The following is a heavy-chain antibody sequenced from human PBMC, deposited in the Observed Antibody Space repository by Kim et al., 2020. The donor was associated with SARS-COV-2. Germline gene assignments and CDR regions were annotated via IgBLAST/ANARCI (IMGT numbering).Heavy chain of an antibody. CDR3: TTNIAVAGGPDY. D-gene: IGHD6-19*01. Sequence: GGSLRLSCAASGFTFSNAWMSWVRQAPGKGLEWVGRIKSKTDGGTTDYAAPVKGRFTISRDDSKNTLYLQMNSLKTEDSAVYYCTTNIAVAGGPDYWGQGTLVTVSS. CDR2: IKSKTDGGTT. CDR1: GFTFSNAW. V-gene: IGHV3-15*01. J-gene: IGHJ4*02.